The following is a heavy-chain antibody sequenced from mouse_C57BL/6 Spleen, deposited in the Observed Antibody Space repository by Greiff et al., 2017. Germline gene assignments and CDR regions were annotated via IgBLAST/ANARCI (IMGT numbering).Heavy chain of an antibody. D-gene: IGHD2-3*01. CDR3: ARTYDGYPYYFDY. Sequence: VQLQQPGAELVRPGSSVKLSCKASGYTFTSYWMHWVKQRPIQGLEWIGNIDPSDSETHYNQKFKDKATLTVDKSSSTAYMQLSSLTSEDSAVYDCARTYDGYPYYFDYWGQGTTLTVSS. CDR1: GYTFTSYW. J-gene: IGHJ2*01. CDR2: IDPSDSET. V-gene: IGHV1-52*01.